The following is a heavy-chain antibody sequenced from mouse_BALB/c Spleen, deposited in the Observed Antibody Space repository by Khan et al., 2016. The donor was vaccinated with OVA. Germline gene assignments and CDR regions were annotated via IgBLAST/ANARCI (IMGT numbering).Heavy chain of an antibody. J-gene: IGHJ2*01. CDR3: ARSGTISTVVVTDFDY. V-gene: IGHV3-2*02. CDR2: INYSGST. Sequence: EVKLLESGPGLVKPSQSLSLTCTVTGYSITSDYAWNWIRQFPGNKLEWMGYINYSGSTRYNPSLKSRISINRDTSKNQVFLQLKSVTTEDTATYYCARSGTISTVVVTDFDYWGQGPTLPVSS. CDR1: GYSITSDYA. D-gene: IGHD1-1*01.